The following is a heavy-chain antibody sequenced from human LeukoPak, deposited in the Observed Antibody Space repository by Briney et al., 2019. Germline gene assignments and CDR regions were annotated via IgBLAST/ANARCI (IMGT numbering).Heavy chain of an antibody. V-gene: IGHV1-18*01. CDR2: ISGYNGNT. CDR1: GYTLTNYD. J-gene: IGHJ4*02. CDR3: ARTSFDTSVYSHGKIDY. D-gene: IGHD3-22*01. Sequence: ASVKVSCKASGYTLTNYDVTWVRQAPEQGLEWMGWISGYNGNTDYAQKFQGRVTMTTDTSTSTAYMELRSLRSDDTVVYYCARTSFDTSVYSHGKIDYWGQGTLVIVSS.